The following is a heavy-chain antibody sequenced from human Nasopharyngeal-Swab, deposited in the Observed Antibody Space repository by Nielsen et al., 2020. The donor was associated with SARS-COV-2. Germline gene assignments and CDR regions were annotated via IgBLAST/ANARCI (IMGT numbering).Heavy chain of an antibody. CDR3: AREAFDSTTYYYYMDV. Sequence: GGSLRLSCAASGFTFSSYGMHWVRQAPGKGLEWVAVISYDGSNKYYADSVKGRFTISRENAKNSLYLQMNSLRAGDTAVYYCAREAFDSTTYYYYMDVWGKGTTVTVSS. J-gene: IGHJ6*03. V-gene: IGHV3-30*12. CDR1: GFTFSSYG. D-gene: IGHD1-1*01. CDR2: ISYDGSNK.